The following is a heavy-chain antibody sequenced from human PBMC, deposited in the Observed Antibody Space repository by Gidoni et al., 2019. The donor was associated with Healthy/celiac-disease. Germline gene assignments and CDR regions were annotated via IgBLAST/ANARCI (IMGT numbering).Heavy chain of an antibody. V-gene: IGHV1-2*02. D-gene: IGHD3-22*01. CDR3: ASTSSGYYNPDHYYGMDV. Sequence: QVQLVQSGAEVKKPGASVKVSCKASGYTFPGYYMHWVRQAPGQGLEWMGWINPNSGGTNYAQKFQGRVTMTRDTSISTAYMELSRLRSDDTAVYYCASTSSGYYNPDHYYGMDVWGQGTTVTVSS. J-gene: IGHJ6*02. CDR2: INPNSGGT. CDR1: GYTFPGYY.